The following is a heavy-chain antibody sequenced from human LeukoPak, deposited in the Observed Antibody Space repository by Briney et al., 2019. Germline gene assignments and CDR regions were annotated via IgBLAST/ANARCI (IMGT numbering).Heavy chain of an antibody. CDR3: ARDQVSGEYRNYESYYYYYMVV. CDR1: GFTFSSYA. D-gene: IGHD4-11*01. J-gene: IGHJ6*03. Sequence: GGALRLSCAASGFTFSSYAMSWVRQAPGKGLEWVSAISGSGGSTYNADSVKGQFTISRDNSKNTLYLQMNSLRAEDTAVYYCARDQVSGEYRNYESYYYYYMVVWGKGTTVTVSS. V-gene: IGHV3-23*01. CDR2: ISGSGGST.